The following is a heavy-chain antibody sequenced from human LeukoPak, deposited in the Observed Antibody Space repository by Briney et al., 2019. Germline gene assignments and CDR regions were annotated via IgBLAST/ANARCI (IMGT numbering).Heavy chain of an antibody. CDR2: IKQDGSEK. CDR3: ARDSGETYYDILTGYQY. J-gene: IGHJ4*02. V-gene: IGHV3-7*01. CDR1: GFTFSSYW. Sequence: GGSLRLSCAASGFTFSSYWMSWVRQAPGKGLEWVANIKQDGSEKYYVDSVKGRFTISRDNAKNSLYLQMNSLRAEDKAVYYCARDSGETYYDILTGYQYWGQGTLVTVSS. D-gene: IGHD3-9*01.